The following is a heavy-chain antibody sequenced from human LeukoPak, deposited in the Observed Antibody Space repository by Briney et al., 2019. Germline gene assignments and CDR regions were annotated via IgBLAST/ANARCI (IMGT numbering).Heavy chain of an antibody. J-gene: IGHJ4*02. CDR3: AGAPPDSSGYYYGFDY. D-gene: IGHD3-22*01. CDR2: IYYSGST. CDR1: GGSISSYY. Sequence: SETLSLTCTVSGGSISSYYWSWIRQPPGKGLEWIGYIYYSGSTYYNPSLKSRVTISVDTSKNQFSLKLSSVTAADTAVYYCAGAPPDSSGYYYGFDYWGQGTLVTVSS. V-gene: IGHV4-59*06.